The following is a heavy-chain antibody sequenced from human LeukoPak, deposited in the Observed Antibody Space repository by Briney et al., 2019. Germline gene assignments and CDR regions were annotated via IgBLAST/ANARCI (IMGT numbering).Heavy chain of an antibody. J-gene: IGHJ3*02. CDR2: ISGSGGST. D-gene: IGHD1-26*01. CDR1: GFTFSSYA. Sequence: PGGSLRLSCAASGFTFSSYAMSWARQAPMKGLEWVSAISGSGGSTNYADSVKGRFTISRDNSKSTLYLQMHSLRVEDTAVYYCAKVGGGSYEIDAFDIWGQGTMVTVSS. V-gene: IGHV3-23*01. CDR3: AKVGGGSYEIDAFDI.